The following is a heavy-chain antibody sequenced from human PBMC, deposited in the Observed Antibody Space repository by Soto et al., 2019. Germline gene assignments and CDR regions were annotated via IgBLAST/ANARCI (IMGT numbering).Heavy chain of an antibody. CDR2: ISGSGGST. J-gene: IGHJ3*02. Sequence: TGGSLRLSCAASGFTFSSYAMSWVRQAPGKGLEWVSAISGSGGSTYYADSVKGRFTISRDNSKNTLYLQMNSLRAEDTAVYYCAKLVGSGYYSDAFDIWGQGTMVTVSS. CDR3: AKLVGSGYYSDAFDI. D-gene: IGHD3-22*01. V-gene: IGHV3-23*01. CDR1: GFTFSSYA.